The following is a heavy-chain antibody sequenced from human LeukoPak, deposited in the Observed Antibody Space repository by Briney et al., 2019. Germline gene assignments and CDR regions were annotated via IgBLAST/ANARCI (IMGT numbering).Heavy chain of an antibody. Sequence: GGSLRLSCAASGVTFNTYAMSWVRQAPGKGLEWVAVTGGSDDSTHYADSVKGRFTISRDNSKNSLYLQMNSLTAEDTAVYYCTKDPMTGFSSGWYFGYWGQGTLVTVSS. V-gene: IGHV3-23*01. CDR3: TKDPMTGFSSGWYFGY. D-gene: IGHD6-19*01. CDR2: TGGSDDST. J-gene: IGHJ4*02. CDR1: GVTFNTYA.